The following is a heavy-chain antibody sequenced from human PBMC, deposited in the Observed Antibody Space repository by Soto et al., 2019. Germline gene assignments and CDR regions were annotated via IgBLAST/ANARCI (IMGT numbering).Heavy chain of an antibody. CDR1: GFTFSSYS. J-gene: IGHJ6*02. CDR2: ISSSSSYI. D-gene: IGHD2-2*01. CDR3: ARDLVVVPAAIYYYGMDV. V-gene: IGHV3-21*01. Sequence: GVLRLSCAASGFTFSSYSVNWVRQAPGKGLEWVSSISSSSSYIYYADSVKGRFTISRDNAKNSLYLQMNSLRAEDTAVYYCARDLVVVPAAIYYYGMDVWGQGTTVTVSS.